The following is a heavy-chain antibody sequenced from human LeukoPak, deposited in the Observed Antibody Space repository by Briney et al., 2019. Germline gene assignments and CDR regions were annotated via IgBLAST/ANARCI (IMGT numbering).Heavy chain of an antibody. J-gene: IGHJ4*02. CDR3: ARGDVEWLPAVRVFDY. Sequence: PGESLRLSCAASGFTFSSYSMNWVRQAPGKGLEWVSSISSSSSYIYYADSVKGRFTISRDNAKNSLYLQMNSLRAEDTAVYYCARGDVEWLPAVRVFDYWGQGTLVTVSS. V-gene: IGHV3-21*01. CDR1: GFTFSSYS. D-gene: IGHD3-3*01. CDR2: ISSSSSYI.